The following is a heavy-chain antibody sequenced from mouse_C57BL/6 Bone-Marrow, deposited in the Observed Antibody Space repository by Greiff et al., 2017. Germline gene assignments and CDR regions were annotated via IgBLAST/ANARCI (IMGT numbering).Heavy chain of an antibody. CDR2: IDPENGDT. Sequence: EVMLVESGAELVRPGASVKLSCTASGFNIKDYYMNWVKQRPEQGLEWIGWIDPENGDTEYASKFQGKATITVDTSSNTAYLQLSSLTSEDTAVYYCTRIAYWGQGTLVTVSA. V-gene: IGHV14-4*01. CDR1: GFNIKDYY. CDR3: TRIAY. J-gene: IGHJ3*01.